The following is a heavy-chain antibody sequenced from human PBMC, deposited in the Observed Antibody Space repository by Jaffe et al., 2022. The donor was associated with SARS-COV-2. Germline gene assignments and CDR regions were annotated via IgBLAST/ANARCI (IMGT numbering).Heavy chain of an antibody. Sequence: QVQLVQSGAEVKKPGASVKVSCKASGYTFTSYGISWVRQAPGQGLEWMGWISAYNGNTNYAQKLQGRVTMTTDTSTSTAYMELRSLRSDDTAVYYCARDVRAYYDILTDDAFDIWGQGTMVTVSS. CDR1: GYTFTSYG. V-gene: IGHV1-18*01. CDR3: ARDVRAYYDILTDDAFDI. J-gene: IGHJ3*02. D-gene: IGHD3-9*01. CDR2: ISAYNGNT.